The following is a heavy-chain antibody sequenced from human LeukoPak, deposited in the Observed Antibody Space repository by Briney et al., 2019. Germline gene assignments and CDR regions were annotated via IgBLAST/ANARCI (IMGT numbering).Heavy chain of an antibody. CDR1: GFTFRTHE. V-gene: IGHV3-48*03. CDR2: ISDSYVT. D-gene: IGHD1-26*01. J-gene: IGHJ3*01. CDR3: AREGELGRFNALDV. Sequence: GGSLRLSCVTSGFTFRTHEMNWVRQAPGKGLEWIAYISDSYVTHYAESVKGRFTVSRDNAKSSVYLQMDSLRAEDTAMYSCAREGELGRFNALDVWGQGTMITVSS.